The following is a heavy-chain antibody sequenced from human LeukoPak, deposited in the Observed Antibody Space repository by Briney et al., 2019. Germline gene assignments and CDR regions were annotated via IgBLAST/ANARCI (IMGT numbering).Heavy chain of an antibody. Sequence: GGSLRLSCAASGFTFSDYYMSWIRQAPGKGLERVSYISSSGSTIYYADSVKGRFTISRDNAKNSLYLQMNSLRAEDTAVYYCARYDFWSGPSYDYWGQGTLVTVSS. CDR2: ISSSGSTI. V-gene: IGHV3-11*01. CDR1: GFTFSDYY. D-gene: IGHD3-3*01. J-gene: IGHJ4*02. CDR3: ARYDFWSGPSYDY.